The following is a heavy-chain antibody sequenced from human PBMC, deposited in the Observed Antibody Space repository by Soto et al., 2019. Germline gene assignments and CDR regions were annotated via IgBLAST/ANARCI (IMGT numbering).Heavy chain of an antibody. CDR1: GGSISSYY. V-gene: IGHV4-59*01. CDR3: ARVRGWYGGWFDP. Sequence: QVQLQESGPGLVKPSETLSLTCTVSGGSISSYYWSWIRQPPGKGLEWIGYIYYSGSTNYNPSLKSRVTISVDTSKNQFSLKLSSVTAADTAVYYCARVRGWYGGWFDPWGQGTLVTVSS. D-gene: IGHD6-19*01. J-gene: IGHJ5*02. CDR2: IYYSGST.